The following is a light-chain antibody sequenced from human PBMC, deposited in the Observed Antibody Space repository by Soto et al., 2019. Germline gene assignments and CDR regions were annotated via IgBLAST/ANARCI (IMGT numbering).Light chain of an antibody. J-gene: IGKJ5*01. Sequence: EIVLTQSPATLSLSPGERATLSCISSQSVSSYLAWYQQKPGQAPRLLIYDASNRATGIPARFSGSGSGTDFTLTISSLEPEDFAVYYCQQRSNWLITFGQGTRLEI. CDR3: QQRSNWLIT. CDR2: DAS. CDR1: QSVSSY. V-gene: IGKV3-11*01.